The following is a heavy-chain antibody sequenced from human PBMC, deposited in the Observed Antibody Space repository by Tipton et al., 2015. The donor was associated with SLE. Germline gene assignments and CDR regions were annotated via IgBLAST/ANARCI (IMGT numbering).Heavy chain of an antibody. CDR2: IYHSGTT. J-gene: IGHJ4*02. CDR1: GYSISSAYY. CDR3: ARGRRDTRFYYFDY. D-gene: IGHD5-18*01. V-gene: IGHV4-38-2*02. Sequence: TLSLTCSVSGYSISSAYYWGWLRQPPGKGPEWIGSIYHSGTTFYNPSLRSRVTISVDTSKNQFSLKLNSVTAADTAVYYCARGRRDTRFYYFDYWGQGTLVTVSS.